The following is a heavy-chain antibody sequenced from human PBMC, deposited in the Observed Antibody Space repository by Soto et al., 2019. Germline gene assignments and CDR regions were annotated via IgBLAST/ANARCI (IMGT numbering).Heavy chain of an antibody. CDR3: ARTMTTSGWLDP. Sequence: SETLSLTCAVSGGPITSGGYSWSCIRQPPWNGLEWIGYIYHSWGTDYNPSLKSRVTLSIDRPKKQFSLKLKSVTAAYTAVYFCARTMTTSGWLDPWGQGTLVTVSS. D-gene: IGHD4-17*01. CDR2: IYHSWGT. CDR1: GGPITSGGYS. J-gene: IGHJ5*02. V-gene: IGHV4-30-2*01.